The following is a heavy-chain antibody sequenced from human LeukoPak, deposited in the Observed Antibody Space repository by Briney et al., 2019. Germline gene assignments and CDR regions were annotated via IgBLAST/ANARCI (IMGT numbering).Heavy chain of an antibody. D-gene: IGHD1-26*01. J-gene: IGHJ6*03. Sequence: GGSLRLSCAASGFTFRSYSMNWVRQAPGKGLEWVSSISTSRSYIYYADSVKGRFTISRDNSKNTLYLQMNSLRAEDTAVYYCAKGRGWEASYYYYYMDVWGKGTTVTISS. V-gene: IGHV3-21*01. CDR1: GFTFRSYS. CDR2: ISTSRSYI. CDR3: AKGRGWEASYYYYYMDV.